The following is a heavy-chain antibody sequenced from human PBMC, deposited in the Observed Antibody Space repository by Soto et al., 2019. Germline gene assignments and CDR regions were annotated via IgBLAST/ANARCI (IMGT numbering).Heavy chain of an antibody. CDR3: ARTSAAGKCYYGMDV. J-gene: IGHJ6*02. CDR2: IYPGDSDT. Sequence: EVQLVQSGAEVKKPGESLKISCKGSGYSLTSYWIGWVRQMPGKGLEWMGIIYPGDSDTRYSPSFQGQVTISADKSISTAYLHWSSLQASDTAMYYCARTSAAGKCYYGMDVWGQGTTVTVSS. D-gene: IGHD6-13*01. CDR1: GYSLTSYW. V-gene: IGHV5-51*01.